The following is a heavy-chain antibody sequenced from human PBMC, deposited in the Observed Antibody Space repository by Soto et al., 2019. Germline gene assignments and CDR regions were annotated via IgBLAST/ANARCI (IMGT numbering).Heavy chain of an antibody. CDR3: TRDDYGDYAY. Sequence: ASVKVSCKASGYMFSNYGISWVRQAPGQGLEWMGWISTHSGNTNYAQKFQGRVTMTTDTSTSAAYMELRSLRFDDTAVYYCTRDDYGDYAYWGQGSLVTVSS. D-gene: IGHD4-17*01. CDR1: GYMFSNYG. CDR2: ISTHSGNT. J-gene: IGHJ4*02. V-gene: IGHV1-18*01.